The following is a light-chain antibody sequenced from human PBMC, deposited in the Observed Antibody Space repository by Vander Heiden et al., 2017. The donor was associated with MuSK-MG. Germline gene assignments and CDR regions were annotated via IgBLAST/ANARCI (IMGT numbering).Light chain of an antibody. J-gene: IGKJ2*01. Sequence: DIQMTQSPSTLPASVGDRVTITSRSSQSISSWFAWYQQKPGKAPKLLIYKASSLESGVPARFSGSGSGTEFTLTISSLQADDLAAYYCQQYNSYPDTFGQGTKLEIK. CDR2: KAS. CDR1: QSISSW. V-gene: IGKV1-5*03. CDR3: QQYNSYPDT.